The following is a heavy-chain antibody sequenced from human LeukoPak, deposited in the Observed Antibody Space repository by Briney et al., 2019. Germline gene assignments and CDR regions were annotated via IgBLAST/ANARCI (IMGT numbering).Heavy chain of an antibody. CDR3: VVTRAEYFQH. CDR1: GGTLSSYA. V-gene: IGHV1-69*01. Sequence: ASVKVSCKASGGTLSSYAISWVRQAPGQGLEWMGGIIPIFGTANYAQKFQGRVTITADESTSTAYMELSSLRSEDTAVYYCVVTRAEYFQHWGQGTLVTVSS. J-gene: IGHJ1*01. D-gene: IGHD2-2*01. CDR2: IIPIFGTA.